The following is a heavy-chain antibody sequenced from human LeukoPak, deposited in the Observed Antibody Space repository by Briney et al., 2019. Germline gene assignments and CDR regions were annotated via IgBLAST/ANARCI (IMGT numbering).Heavy chain of an antibody. CDR1: GFTFDDYG. J-gene: IGHJ3*02. CDR2: INWNGGST. V-gene: IGHV3-20*04. Sequence: GGSLRLSCAASGFTFDDYGMSWVRQAPGKGLEWVSGINWNGGSTGYADSVKGRFTISRDNAKNSLYLQMNSLRAEDTALYYCARAGGGYQLLLDAFDIWGQGTMVTVSS. D-gene: IGHD2-2*01. CDR3: ARAGGGYQLLLDAFDI.